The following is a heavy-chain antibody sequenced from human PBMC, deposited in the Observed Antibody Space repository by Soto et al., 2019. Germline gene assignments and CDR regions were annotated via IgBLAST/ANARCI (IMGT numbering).Heavy chain of an antibody. CDR2: VSSDGSST. J-gene: IGHJ4*02. V-gene: IGHV3-74*01. D-gene: IGHD4-4*01. CDR1: GFTFSSYW. Sequence: EVQLVESGGGLVQPGESLRLSCAASGFTFSSYWMHWIRQAPGEGLVWVSRVSSDGSSTVYATSVKGRLTISRDNAKNTLYLQMNSLSDEDTAVYYCARGLPNYSSFDSWGQGTLVTVSS. CDR3: ARGLPNYSSFDS.